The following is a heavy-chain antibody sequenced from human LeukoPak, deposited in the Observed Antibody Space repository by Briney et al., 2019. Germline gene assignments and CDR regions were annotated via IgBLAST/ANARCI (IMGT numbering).Heavy chain of an antibody. CDR1: GFTFSSYG. CDR2: ISGSGGST. D-gene: IGHD3-10*01. V-gene: IGHV3-23*01. J-gene: IGHJ3*02. CDR3: AKAYSSGSYYDDAFDI. Sequence: PGGSLRLSCAASGFTFSSYGMSWVRQAPGKGLEWVSAISGSGGSTYYADSVKGRFTISRDNSKNTLYLQMNSLRAEDTAVYYCAKAYSSGSYYDDAFDIWGQGTMVTVSS.